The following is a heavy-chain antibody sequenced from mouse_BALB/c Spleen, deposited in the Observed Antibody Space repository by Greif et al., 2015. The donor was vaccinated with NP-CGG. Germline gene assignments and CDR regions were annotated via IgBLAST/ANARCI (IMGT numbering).Heavy chain of an antibody. D-gene: IGHD1-1*01. Sequence: VKLQESGAELAKPGASVKMSCKASGYTFTSYWMHWVKQRPGQGLEWIGYINPSTGYTEYNQKFKDKATLTADKSSSTAYMQLSSLTSEDSAAYYCARSRVLLRIYAMDYWGQGTSVTVSS. CDR2: INPSTGYT. CDR1: GYTFTSYW. CDR3: ARSRVLLRIYAMDY. V-gene: IGHV1-7*01. J-gene: IGHJ4*01.